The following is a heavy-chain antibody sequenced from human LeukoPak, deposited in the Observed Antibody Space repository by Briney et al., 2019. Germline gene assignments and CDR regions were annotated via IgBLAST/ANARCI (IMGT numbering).Heavy chain of an antibody. CDR2: ISGSGGST. CDR1: GFTFSSYA. Sequence: HPGGSLRLSCAASGFTFSSYAMSWVRQAPGKGLEWVSAISGSGGSTYYADSVKGRFTISRDNSKNTLYLQMNSLRAEDTAVYYCAKEYYDSSGLRGVFDYWGQGTLVTVSS. V-gene: IGHV3-23*01. CDR3: AKEYYDSSGLRGVFDY. J-gene: IGHJ4*02. D-gene: IGHD3-22*01.